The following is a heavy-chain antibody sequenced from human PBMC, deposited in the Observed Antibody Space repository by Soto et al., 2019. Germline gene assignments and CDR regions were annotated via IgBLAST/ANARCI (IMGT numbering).Heavy chain of an antibody. V-gene: IGHV4-31*03. CDR1: GGSISSGGYY. J-gene: IGHJ6*02. Sequence: PSETLSLTCTVSGGSISSGGYYWSWSRQHPGKGLEWIGYIYYSGSTYYNPSLKSRVTISVDTSKNQFSLKLSSVTAADTAVYYCARWGLNIVVVPAARGRVGVDVWGQGTTVTVSS. CDR3: ARWGLNIVVVPAARGRVGVDV. D-gene: IGHD2-2*01. CDR2: IYYSGST.